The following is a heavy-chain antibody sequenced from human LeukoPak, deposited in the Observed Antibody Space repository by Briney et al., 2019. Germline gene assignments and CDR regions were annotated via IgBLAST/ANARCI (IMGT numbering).Heavy chain of an antibody. CDR2: ISWNSGSI. Sequence: PGGSLRLSCAASGFTFDDYAMHWVRQAPGKGLEWVSGISWNSGSIGYADSVRGRFTISRDNAKNSLYLQMNSLRAEDTAVYYCARDSLGKLGSDFDYWGQGTLVTVSS. D-gene: IGHD7-27*01. J-gene: IGHJ4*02. CDR3: ARDSLGKLGSDFDY. V-gene: IGHV3-9*01. CDR1: GFTFDDYA.